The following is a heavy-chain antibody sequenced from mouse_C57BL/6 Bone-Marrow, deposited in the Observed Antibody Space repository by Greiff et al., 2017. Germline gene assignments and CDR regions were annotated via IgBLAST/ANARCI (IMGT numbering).Heavy chain of an antibody. CDR2: ISDGGSYT. Sequence: EVHLVESGGGLVKPGGSLKLSCAASGFTFSSSAMSWVRQTPEKRLEWVATISDGGSYTYYPDNVKGRFTISRDNAKNNLYLQMSHLKSEDTAMYYCARERYDYYAMDYWGQGTSVTVSS. CDR1: GFTFSSSA. J-gene: IGHJ4*01. V-gene: IGHV5-4*01. CDR3: ARERYDYYAMDY. D-gene: IGHD2-10*02.